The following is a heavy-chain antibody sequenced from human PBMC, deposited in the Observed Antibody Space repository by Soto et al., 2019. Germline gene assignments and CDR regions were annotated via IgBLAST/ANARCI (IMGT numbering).Heavy chain of an antibody. CDR2: IYHVST. CDR3: ASGGSRGIGAFDI. CDR1: GGSISSGGYS. D-gene: IGHD2-15*01. V-gene: IGHV4-30-2*01. Sequence: QLQLQESGSGLVKASQTLSLTCAVSGGSISSGGYSWSWIRQPPGKGLEWIGYIYHVSTYYNPSLESRVTIPIARPKNQFSLKLRSVTAADTAVYSCASGGSRGIGAFDIWGQGTMVTVSS. J-gene: IGHJ3*02.